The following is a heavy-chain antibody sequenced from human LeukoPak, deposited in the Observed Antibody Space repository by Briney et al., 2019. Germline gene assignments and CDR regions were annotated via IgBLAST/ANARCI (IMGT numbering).Heavy chain of an antibody. D-gene: IGHD4-17*01. Sequence: EASVKGSCEASGYTFIGYYMHWVRQAPGQGLEWMGRINPSTGGTNSAQKFQGRVTMTRDTSISTAYMELSRLTSDDTAIYYCARGQPYGDYNYFDPWGQGTLVTVSS. V-gene: IGHV1-2*06. CDR3: ARGQPYGDYNYFDP. CDR2: INPSTGGT. J-gene: IGHJ5*02. CDR1: GYTFIGYY.